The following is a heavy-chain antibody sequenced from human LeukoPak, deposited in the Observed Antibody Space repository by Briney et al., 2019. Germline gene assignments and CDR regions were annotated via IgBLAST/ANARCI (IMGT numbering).Heavy chain of an antibody. CDR2: LSGSGAST. Sequence: GGSLRLSCAASGFSVSTKYMNWVRQAPGKGLEWVSALSGSGASTYYADSVKGRFTISRDNSKNTLYLQMNSLRAEDTAIYYCAKDIVVVPAATALWDYWGQGTLVTVSS. J-gene: IGHJ4*02. D-gene: IGHD2-2*01. CDR3: AKDIVVVPAATALWDY. CDR1: GFSVSTKY. V-gene: IGHV3-23*01.